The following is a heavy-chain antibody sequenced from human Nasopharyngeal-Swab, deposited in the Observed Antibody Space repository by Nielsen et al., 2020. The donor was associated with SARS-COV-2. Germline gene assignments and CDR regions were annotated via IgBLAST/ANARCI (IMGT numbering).Heavy chain of an antibody. J-gene: IGHJ4*02. CDR1: GFTFSSYD. Sequence: GESLKISCAASGFTFSSYDMHWVRQATGKGLEWVSAIGTAGDTYYPGSVKGRFTISRDNSKNTLYLQMNSLRAEDTAVYYCVKEGSDFDYWGQGTLVTVSS. V-gene: IGHV3-13*01. CDR3: VKEGSDFDY. CDR2: IGTAGDT. D-gene: IGHD2-15*01.